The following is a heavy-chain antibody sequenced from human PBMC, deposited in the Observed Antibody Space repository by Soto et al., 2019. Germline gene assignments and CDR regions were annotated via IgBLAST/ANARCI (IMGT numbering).Heavy chain of an antibody. V-gene: IGHV3-7*03. CDR3: ARGFSAGKGSPPDF. Sequence: VGSLRLSCAASGFTFSSYWMSWVRQAPGKGLEWVANIKQDGSEKYYVDSVKGRFTISRDNAKNSLYLQMNSLRAEDTAVYYCARGFSAGKGSPPDFWGQGSLVTVSS. CDR2: IKQDGSEK. CDR1: GFTFSSYW. J-gene: IGHJ4*02. D-gene: IGHD6-13*01.